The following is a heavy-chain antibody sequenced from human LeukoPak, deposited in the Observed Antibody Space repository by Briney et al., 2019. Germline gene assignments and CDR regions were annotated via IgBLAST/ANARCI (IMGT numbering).Heavy chain of an antibody. CDR2: IIPIFGTA. D-gene: IGHD2-15*01. J-gene: IGHJ4*02. V-gene: IGHV1-69*05. CDR1: GGTFSSYA. CDR3: ARVIPVYCSGGSCYSGYFGY. Sequence: ASVKVSCKASGGTFSSYAISWVRQAPGQGLEWMGGIIPIFGTANYAQKFQGRVTITTDTSASTAYMELSSLRSEDTAVYYCARVIPVYCSGGSCYSGYFGYWGQGTLVTVSS.